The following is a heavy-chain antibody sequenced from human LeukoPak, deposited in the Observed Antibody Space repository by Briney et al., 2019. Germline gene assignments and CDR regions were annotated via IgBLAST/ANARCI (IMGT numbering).Heavy chain of an antibody. CDR3: ARGVWNDEGLDS. CDR2: ISTTSSVM. CDR1: GFTFSSYS. Sequence: GGSLRLSCAASGFTFSSYSMNWVRQAPGKGLEWVSYISTTSSVMYDADSVKGRFTISRDNAKNTLYLQMNSLRAEDTAVYYCARGVWNDEGLDSWGQGTLVIVSS. J-gene: IGHJ4*02. V-gene: IGHV3-48*04. D-gene: IGHD1-1*01.